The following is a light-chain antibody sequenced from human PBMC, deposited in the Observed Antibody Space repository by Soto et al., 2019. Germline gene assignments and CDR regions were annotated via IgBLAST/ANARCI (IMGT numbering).Light chain of an antibody. CDR1: SSNIGAGFD. V-gene: IGLV1-40*01. CDR3: QSYDISLSASSPSWV. Sequence: SVLTQPPSVSGAPWQRVTISCTGSSSNIGAGFDVHWYQQFPGTAPQLLIYGNNNRPSGVPDRFSGSKSGTSASLAITGLQAEDEADYYCQSYDISLSASSPSWVFGGGT. CDR2: GNN. J-gene: IGLJ3*02.